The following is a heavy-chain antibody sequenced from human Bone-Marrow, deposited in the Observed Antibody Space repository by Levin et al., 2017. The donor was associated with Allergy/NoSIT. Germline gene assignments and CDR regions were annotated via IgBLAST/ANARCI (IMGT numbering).Heavy chain of an antibody. Sequence: ASVKVSCKVSGYTFSDYYMHWVQQAPGKGLEWMGLVDPEDGKTMYAAKFRGRVTLTADTSTDTAYMELSSLRSEDTAVYYCATDRDPTTMIRSYYYMDVWGKGTTVTVSS. CDR2: VDPEDGKT. V-gene: IGHV1-69-2*01. J-gene: IGHJ6*03. CDR1: GYTFSDYY. CDR3: ATDRDPTTMIRSYYYMDV. D-gene: IGHD4-17*01.